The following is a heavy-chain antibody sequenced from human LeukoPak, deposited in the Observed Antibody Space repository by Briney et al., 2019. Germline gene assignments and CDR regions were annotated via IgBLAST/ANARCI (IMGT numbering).Heavy chain of an antibody. CDR2: IYPNRGGT. V-gene: IGHV1-2*02. Sequence: ASVTGSSTSSVYTFTGYFVHWVRQAPGQGLEWMGWIYPNRGGTHYAQKFQGRVTITRDTSTSTVYMELSSLRSEDTAVYYCARTYNWNDGYFDSWGQGTLVTVSS. J-gene: IGHJ4*02. D-gene: IGHD1-20*01. CDR3: ARTYNWNDGYFDS. CDR1: VYTFTGYF.